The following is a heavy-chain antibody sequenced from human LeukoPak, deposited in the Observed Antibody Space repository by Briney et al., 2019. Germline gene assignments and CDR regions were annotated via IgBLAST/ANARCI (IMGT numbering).Heavy chain of an antibody. CDR3: ARDPHCSSSSCPRDY. J-gene: IGHJ4*02. CDR2: IYHTGSP. V-gene: IGHV4-4*02. Sequence: SGTLSLTCAVSGGSISSSNWWSWVRQPPGKGLEWIGEIYHTGSPNYNPSLKSRVTISVDKSKNQLSLKLNSVTAADTAVYYCARDPHCSSSSCPRDYWGQGTLVTVSS. CDR1: GGSISSSNW. D-gene: IGHD2-2*01.